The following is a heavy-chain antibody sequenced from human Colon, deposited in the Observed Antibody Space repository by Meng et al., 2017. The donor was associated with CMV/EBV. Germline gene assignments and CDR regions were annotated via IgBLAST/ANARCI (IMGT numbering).Heavy chain of an antibody. V-gene: IGHV6-1*01. CDR2: TYYRSKWYN. CDR1: GDSVSTNSGA. D-gene: IGHD2-15*01. CDR3: AKSLLHFDY. Sequence: WDISGDSVSTNSGAWNWLRQSPSRGLEWLGRTYYRSKWYNDYAVSVKSRITINPDTSKNQFSLQLTSVTPEDTAVYYCAKSLLHFDYWGQGTLVTVSS. J-gene: IGHJ4*02.